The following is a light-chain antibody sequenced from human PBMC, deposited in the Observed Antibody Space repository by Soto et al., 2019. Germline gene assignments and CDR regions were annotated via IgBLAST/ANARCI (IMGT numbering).Light chain of an antibody. Sequence: QSVLTQPASVSGSPGQSITISCTGTSSDVGVYNYVSWYQRHPGKAPKVMIYDVSNRPSGVSNRFSGSKSGNTASLTISGLPAEDEADYYWRSNTSSNTLGLFFGTGTKLTVL. V-gene: IGLV2-14*03. CDR2: DVS. CDR1: SSDVGVYNY. CDR3: RSNTSSNTLGLF. J-gene: IGLJ1*01.